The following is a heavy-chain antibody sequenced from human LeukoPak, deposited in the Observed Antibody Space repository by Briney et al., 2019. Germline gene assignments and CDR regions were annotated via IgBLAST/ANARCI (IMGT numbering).Heavy chain of an antibody. J-gene: IGHJ4*02. Sequence: ASVKVSCKASGGTFSSYAISWVRQAPGQGLEWMGGIIPIFGTANYAQKFQGRVTITADESTSTAYMELRSLRSDDTAVYYCARDTNQLTYSDYWGQGTLVTVSS. CDR1: GGTFSSYA. CDR3: ARDTNQLTYSDY. V-gene: IGHV1-69*13. CDR2: IIPIFGTA. D-gene: IGHD2-2*01.